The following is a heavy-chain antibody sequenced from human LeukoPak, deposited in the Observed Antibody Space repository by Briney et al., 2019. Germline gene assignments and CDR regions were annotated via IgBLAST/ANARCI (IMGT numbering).Heavy chain of an antibody. CDR1: GFTFSSYW. CDR2: IKQGGSEK. V-gene: IGHV3-7*01. D-gene: IGHD2-15*01. Sequence: PGGSLRLSCAASGFTFSSYWMSWVRQAPGKGLEWVANIKQGGSEKYYVDSVKGRFTISRDNAKNSLYLQMNSLRAEDTAVYYCARAMVVAATPWFDPRGQGTLVTVSS. J-gene: IGHJ5*02. CDR3: ARAMVVAATPWFDP.